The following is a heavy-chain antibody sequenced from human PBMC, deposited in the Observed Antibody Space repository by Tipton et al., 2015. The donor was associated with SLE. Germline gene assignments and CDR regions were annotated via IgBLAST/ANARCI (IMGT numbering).Heavy chain of an antibody. Sequence: QVQLVQSGAEVKKPGGSVKVSCKASGYTFTSYGISWVRQAPGQGLEWMGWISAYNGNTNYAQKLQGRVTMTTDTSTSTAYMELRSLRSDDTAVYYCARVSDPLGYSSGWPDYWGQGTLVTVSS. J-gene: IGHJ4*02. CDR2: ISAYNGNT. V-gene: IGHV1-18*01. CDR1: GYTFTSYG. CDR3: ARVSDPLGYSSGWPDY. D-gene: IGHD6-19*01.